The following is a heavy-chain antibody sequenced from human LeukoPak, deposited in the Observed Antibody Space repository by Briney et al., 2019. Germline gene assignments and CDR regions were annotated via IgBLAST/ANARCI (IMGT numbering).Heavy chain of an antibody. D-gene: IGHD6-19*01. CDR2: ISSSGITI. CDR1: GFTFSDYH. V-gene: IGHV3-11*04. J-gene: IGHJ4*02. Sequence: PGGSLRLSCAASGFTFSDYHMTWIRQATGKGLDWVSHISSSGITIYYADSVKGRFTISRDNAKKSLYLQMNSLTDEDTAVYYCAKVRWDNSGWYYLDNWGQGTLVTVSS. CDR3: AKVRWDNSGWYYLDN.